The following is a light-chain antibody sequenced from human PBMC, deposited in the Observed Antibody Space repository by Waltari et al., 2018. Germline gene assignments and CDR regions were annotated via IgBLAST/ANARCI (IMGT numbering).Light chain of an antibody. CDR3: QQSYKAPYT. Sequence: DIQMTQSPSSLSASVGDRVPITCRASQSINTYLNWYQRKPGEAPKLLIYGASTLESGVPSRFSGSGSGTDFTLTISSLQLEDLATYYCQQSYKAPYTFGQGTNVEIK. J-gene: IGKJ2*01. V-gene: IGKV1-39*01. CDR2: GAS. CDR1: QSINTY.